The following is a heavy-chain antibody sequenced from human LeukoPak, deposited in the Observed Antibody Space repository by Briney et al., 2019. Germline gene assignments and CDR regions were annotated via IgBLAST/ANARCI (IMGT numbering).Heavy chain of an antibody. V-gene: IGHV3-21*01. CDR2: ISSSSSYI. CDR1: GFTFRSYS. Sequence: GGSLRLSCVASGFTFRSYSMNWVRQAPGKGLEWVSPISSSSSYIYYVDSVKGRFTISRDNAKNSLYLQMNSLRAEDTAVYYCARDSPGFLFDYWGQGTLVTVSS. CDR3: ARDSPGFLFDY. D-gene: IGHD3-9*01. J-gene: IGHJ4*02.